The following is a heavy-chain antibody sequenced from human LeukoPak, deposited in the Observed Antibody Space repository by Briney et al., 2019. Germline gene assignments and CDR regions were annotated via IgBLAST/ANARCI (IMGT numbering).Heavy chain of an antibody. J-gene: IGHJ4*02. CDR2: ISGSGGST. CDR3: AKAQQKRITMIVVVIPRGYYYFDY. Sequence: PGGSLRLSCAASGFTFSSYAMSWVRQAPGKGLEWVSAISGSGGSTYYADSVKGRFTISRGNSKNTLYLQMNSLRAEDTAVYYCAKAQQKRITMIVVVIPRGYYYFDYWGQGTLVTVSS. V-gene: IGHV3-23*01. CDR1: GFTFSSYA. D-gene: IGHD3-22*01.